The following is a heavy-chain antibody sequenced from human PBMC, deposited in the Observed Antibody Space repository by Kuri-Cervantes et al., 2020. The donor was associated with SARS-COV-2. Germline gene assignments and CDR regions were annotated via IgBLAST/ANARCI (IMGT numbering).Heavy chain of an antibody. D-gene: IGHD2-15*01. J-gene: IGHJ4*02. CDR2: IKQDGSEK. V-gene: IGHV3-7*01. CDR3: ARDKVVDY. Sequence: GGSLRLSCAASGFTFDDYAMHWVRQAPGKGLEWVANIKQDGSEKYYVDSVKGRFTISRDNAKNSLYLQMNSLRAEDTAVYYCARDKVVDYWGQGTLVTVSS. CDR1: GFTFDDYA.